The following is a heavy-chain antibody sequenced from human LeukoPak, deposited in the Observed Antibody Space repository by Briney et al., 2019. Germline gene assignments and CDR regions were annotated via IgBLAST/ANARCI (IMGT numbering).Heavy chain of an antibody. V-gene: IGHV4-61*02. J-gene: IGHJ4*02. CDR2: IYTSGST. Sequence: PSETLSLTCTVSGGSISSGSYYWSWIRQPAGKGLEWIGRIYTSGSTNYNPSLKSRVTISVDTSKNQFSLKLSSVTAADTAVYYCASSRLLGHLDFWSGYYLLDYWGQGTLVTVSS. D-gene: IGHD3-3*01. CDR1: GGSISSGSYY. CDR3: ASSRLLGHLDFWSGYYLLDY.